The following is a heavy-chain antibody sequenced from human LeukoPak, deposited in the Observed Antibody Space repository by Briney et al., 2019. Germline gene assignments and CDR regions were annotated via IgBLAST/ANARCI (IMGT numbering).Heavy chain of an antibody. CDR2: FDPEDGET. V-gene: IGHV1-24*01. J-gene: IGHJ4*02. D-gene: IGHD6-19*01. CDR3: ATDSGAVAGRGYYFDY. CDR1: GYTLTELS. Sequence: GAPVKVSCKVSGYTLTELSMHWVRQAPGKGQEWMGGFDPEDGETIYAQKFQGRVTMTEDTSTDTAYMELSSLRSEDTAVYYCATDSGAVAGRGYYFDYWGQGTLVTASS.